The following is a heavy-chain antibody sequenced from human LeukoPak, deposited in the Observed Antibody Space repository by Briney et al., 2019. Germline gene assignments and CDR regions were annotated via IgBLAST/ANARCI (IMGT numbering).Heavy chain of an antibody. J-gene: IGHJ4*02. Sequence: GSSVKVSCKASGGTFSSYTIGWVRQAPGQGLEWMGRIIPILGIANYAQKFQGRVTITADKSTSTAYMELSSLRSEDTAVYYCASGVGIAAAGPTNDYWGQGTLVTVSS. D-gene: IGHD6-13*01. CDR2: IIPILGIA. V-gene: IGHV1-69*02. CDR3: ASGVGIAAAGPTNDY. CDR1: GGTFSSYT.